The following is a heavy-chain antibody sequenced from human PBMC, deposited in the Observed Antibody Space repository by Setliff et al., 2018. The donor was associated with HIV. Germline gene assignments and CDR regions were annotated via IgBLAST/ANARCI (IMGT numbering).Heavy chain of an antibody. Sequence: PSETLSLTCVVSGYSISSGYYWTWIRQTPGKGLEWIGYIYYSGSTKYNPSLTSRVTISVDTSKNHFSLKLTSVTATDTAVYYCTRQSPVAGSGAFDIWGQGTMVTVSS. CDR1: GYSISSGYY. CDR2: IYYSGST. CDR3: TRQSPVAGSGAFDI. J-gene: IGHJ3*02. V-gene: IGHV4-38-2*01. D-gene: IGHD6-19*01.